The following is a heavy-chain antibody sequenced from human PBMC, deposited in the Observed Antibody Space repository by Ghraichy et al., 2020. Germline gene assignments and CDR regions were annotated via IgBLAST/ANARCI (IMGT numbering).Heavy chain of an antibody. CDR1: GGSISSYY. J-gene: IGHJ4*02. V-gene: IGHV4-59*01. CDR2: IYYSGST. CDR3: ARMGDSSGYYRNDN. Sequence: SETLSLTCTVSGGSISSYYWSWIRQPPGKGLEWIGYIYYSGSTNYNPSLKSRVTISVDTSKNQFSLKLSSVTAADTAVYYCARMGDSSGYYRNDNWGQGTLVTVSS. D-gene: IGHD3-22*01.